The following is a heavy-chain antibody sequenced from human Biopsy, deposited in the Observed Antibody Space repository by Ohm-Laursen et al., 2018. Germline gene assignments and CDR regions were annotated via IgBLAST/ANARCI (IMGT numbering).Heavy chain of an antibody. D-gene: IGHD5-18*01. CDR3: AKDRYNYTPIGGVSMDV. CDR2: IFYDGSNT. Sequence: SLRLSCTASGFTFNNYGMQWVRQAPGKGLEWVAFIFYDGSNTYYADSVKGRFTISRDNSRDTLYLQMSSLRAEDTAVYYCAKDRYNYTPIGGVSMDVWGQGTTVTVSS. CDR1: GFTFNNYG. J-gene: IGHJ6*02. V-gene: IGHV3-30*18.